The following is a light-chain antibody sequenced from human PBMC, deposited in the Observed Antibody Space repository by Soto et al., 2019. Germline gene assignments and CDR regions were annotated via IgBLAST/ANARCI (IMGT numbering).Light chain of an antibody. V-gene: IGKV1-27*01. CDR2: GAS. Sequence: DIQMTQSPYFLSASVGDRVTLTCRASQGIGGSLAWYQHRPGEVPKLLIYGASTLFSGVPSRFSGSGSGTLFTLTISSRQPEDLATYYCQNYNSAPYTFGPGTKV. J-gene: IGKJ2*01. CDR3: QNYNSAPYT. CDR1: QGIGGS.